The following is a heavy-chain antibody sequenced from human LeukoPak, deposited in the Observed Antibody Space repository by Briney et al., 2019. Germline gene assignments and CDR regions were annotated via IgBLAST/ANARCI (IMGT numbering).Heavy chain of an antibody. D-gene: IGHD4-23*01. V-gene: IGHV3-21*01. Sequence: GGSLRLSCAASGFTFSSYSMNWVRQAPGKGLEWVSSISSSSSYIYYADSVKGRFTISGDNAKNSLYLQMNSLRAEDTAVYYCARDYGGSSPFDYWGQGTLVTVSS. CDR3: ARDYGGSSPFDY. J-gene: IGHJ4*02. CDR1: GFTFSSYS. CDR2: ISSSSSYI.